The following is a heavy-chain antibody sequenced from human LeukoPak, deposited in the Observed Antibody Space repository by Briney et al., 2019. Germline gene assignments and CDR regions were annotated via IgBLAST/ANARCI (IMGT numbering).Heavy chain of an antibody. D-gene: IGHD3-22*01. CDR2: IYYSGST. CDR3: ARGRRYYDSSGYYQKYYFDY. CDR1: GGSISSYY. J-gene: IGHJ4*02. Sequence: SETLSLTCTVSGGSISSYYWSWIRQPPGKGLEWLGYIYYSGSTNYNPSLKSRVTISVDTSKNQFSLKLSSVTAADTAVYYCARGRRYYDSSGYYQKYYFDYWGQGTLVTVSS. V-gene: IGHV4-59*01.